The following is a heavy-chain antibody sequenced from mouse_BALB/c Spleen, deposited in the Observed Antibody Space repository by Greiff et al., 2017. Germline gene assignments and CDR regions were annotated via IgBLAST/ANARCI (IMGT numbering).Heavy chain of an antibody. D-gene: IGHD1-1*01. CDR2: IYPGDGDT. Sequence: QVQLQQSGPELVKPGASVKISCKASGYAFSSSWMNWVKQRPGQGLEWIGRIYPGDGDTNYNGKFKGKATLTADKSSSTAYMQLSSLTSVDSAVYFCAITTYYAMDYWGQGTSVTVSS. V-gene: IGHV1-82*01. CDR1: GYAFSSSW. J-gene: IGHJ4*01. CDR3: AITTYYAMDY.